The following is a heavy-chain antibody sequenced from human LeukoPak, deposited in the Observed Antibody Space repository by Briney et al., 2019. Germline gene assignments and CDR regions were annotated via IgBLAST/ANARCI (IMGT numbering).Heavy chain of an antibody. CDR1: GGTFSSYA. CDR3: ARLLLYDFPDY. J-gene: IGHJ4*02. CDR2: IIPIFGTA. Sequence: SVKVSCKASGGTFSSYAISWVRQAPGQGLEWMGGIIPIFGTANYAQKFQGRVTMTTDTSTSTAYMELRSLRSDDTAVYYCARLLLYDFPDYWGQGTLVTVSS. D-gene: IGHD3-3*01. V-gene: IGHV1-69*05.